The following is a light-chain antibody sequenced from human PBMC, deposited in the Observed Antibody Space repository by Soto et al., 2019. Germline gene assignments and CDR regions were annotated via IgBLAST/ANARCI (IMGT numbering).Light chain of an antibody. Sequence: DIQMTQSPSSLSASVGDRVTITCRASQSISYYLNWYQQRPGKAPNLLIYDASSLQSGVPTRFSGSGSGTYFTLTISSLQPEDFASYYCQQGYSFPYTFGQGTKLEIK. V-gene: IGKV1-39*01. J-gene: IGKJ2*01. CDR1: QSISYY. CDR2: DAS. CDR3: QQGYSFPYT.